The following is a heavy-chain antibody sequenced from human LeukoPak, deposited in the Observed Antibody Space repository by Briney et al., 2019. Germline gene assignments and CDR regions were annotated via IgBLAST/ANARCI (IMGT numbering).Heavy chain of an antibody. J-gene: IGHJ4*02. Sequence: GASVKVSCKASGYTFSSYGISWVRQAPGQGFEWMGWITPYNGNTNYAHKLQGRVTMTTDTSTSTAYMELRSLRSDDTAVYYCARAVPPSLEWFYYWGQGTLVTVSS. CDR1: GYTFSSYG. CDR2: ITPYNGNT. D-gene: IGHD3-3*01. V-gene: IGHV1-18*01. CDR3: ARAVPPSLEWFYY.